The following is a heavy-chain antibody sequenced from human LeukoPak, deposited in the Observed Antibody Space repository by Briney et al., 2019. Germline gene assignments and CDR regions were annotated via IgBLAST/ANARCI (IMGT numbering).Heavy chain of an antibody. CDR1: GFTFSDHY. CDR3: ARVSVGATYYFDY. Sequence: GGSLRLSCAASGFTFSDHYMDWVRQAPGEGLEWVGRTRNKANSYTKYYAASVRGRFIISRDGSKNSLYLQMTSLKTEDTAVYYCARVSVGATYYFDYWGQGTLVTVSS. CDR2: TRNKANSYTK. V-gene: IGHV3-72*01. J-gene: IGHJ4*02. D-gene: IGHD1-26*01.